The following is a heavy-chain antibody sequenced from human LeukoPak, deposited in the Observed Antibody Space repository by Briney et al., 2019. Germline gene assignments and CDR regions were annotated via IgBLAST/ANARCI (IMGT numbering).Heavy chain of an antibody. CDR3: TRGDLVVGYARYDY. J-gene: IGHJ4*02. CDR1: GFKFGDYA. Sequence: GGSLRLSCTASGFKFGDYAMTWFRQAPGKGLEWVGFIRSKAYGGTIEYAASVQDRFIISRDDSKSIAYLQMNSPKTAVPAVYFCTRGDLVVGYARYDYWGQGTLVTVSS. V-gene: IGHV3-49*03. D-gene: IGHD2-2*01. CDR2: IRSKAYGGTI.